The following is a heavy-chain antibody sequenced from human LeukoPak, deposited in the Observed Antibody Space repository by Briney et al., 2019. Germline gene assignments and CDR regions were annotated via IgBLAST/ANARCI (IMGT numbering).Heavy chain of an antibody. CDR3: VRDAPYCTSASCYNSGGMDV. V-gene: IGHV3-21*01. CDR1: GFSFGSYV. CDR2: ISRSSSYI. D-gene: IGHD2-2*02. J-gene: IGHJ6*02. Sequence: PGGSLRLTCAASGFSFGSYVMNWVRQAPGKGLEWVSSISRSSSYIHYADSVKGRLTVTRDNAKNSLYLQMNSLRAEDTAVYFCVRDAPYCTSASCYNSGGMDVWGQGTTVTVSS.